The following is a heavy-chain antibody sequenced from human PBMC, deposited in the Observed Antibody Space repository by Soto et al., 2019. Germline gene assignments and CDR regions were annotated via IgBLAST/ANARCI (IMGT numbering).Heavy chain of an antibody. CDR2: ISAYNGNA. Sequence: ASLKVSCKASGYTFTSYGISWVRQAPGQGLEWMGWISAYNGNANYAQKLLGRVTMTTDTSTSTAYMELRSLRSDDTAVYYCARDPLVSHILWFGEVGYYCYGIDVCGQGTTVTVSS. CDR1: GYTFTSYG. D-gene: IGHD3-10*01. CDR3: ARDPLVSHILWFGEVGYYCYGIDV. V-gene: IGHV1-18*01. J-gene: IGHJ6*02.